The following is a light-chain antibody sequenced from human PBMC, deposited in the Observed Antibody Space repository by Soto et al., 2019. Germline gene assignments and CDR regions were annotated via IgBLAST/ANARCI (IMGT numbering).Light chain of an antibody. Sequence: QLVLTQSPSASASLGASVKLTCTLSSGHSSYAIVWHQQQPEKGPRYLMKLNSDGSHSKGDGIPDRFSGCSSGAERYLTISSLQGGDEAYYYCQTWRSGTLVFGGGTKLTVL. CDR3: QTWRSGTLV. CDR1: SGHSSYA. CDR2: LNSDGSH. V-gene: IGLV4-69*01. J-gene: IGLJ2*01.